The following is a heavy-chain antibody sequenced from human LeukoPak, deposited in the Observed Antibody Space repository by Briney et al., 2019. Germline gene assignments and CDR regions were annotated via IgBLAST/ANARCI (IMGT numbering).Heavy chain of an antibody. CDR1: GGSISSSSYY. CDR3: ATILAGVSFDY. CDR2: IYYSGST. V-gene: IGHV4-39*07. Sequence: SETLSLTCTVSGGSISSSSYYWGWIRQPPGKGLEWIGSIYYSGSTYYNPSLKSRVTISVDTSKNQFSLKLSSVTAADTAVYYCATILAGVSFDYWGQGTLVTVSS. D-gene: IGHD3-3*01. J-gene: IGHJ4*02.